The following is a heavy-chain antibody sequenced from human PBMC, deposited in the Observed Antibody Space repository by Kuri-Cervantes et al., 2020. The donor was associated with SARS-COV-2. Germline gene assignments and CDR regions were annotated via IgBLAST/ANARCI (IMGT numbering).Heavy chain of an antibody. J-gene: IGHJ4*01. CDR1: GGSISSYY. CDR2: IYNSENT. CDR3: TGGIFGIFIRD. V-gene: IGHV4-4*07. Sequence: SETLSLTCTVSGGSISSYYWTWIRRPAGKGLEWIGRIYNSENTRYNPSLNNRVTMSVATSKNQFSLKLNSVTAADTAVYYCTGGIFGIFIRDWGQGILVTVSS. D-gene: IGHD3-3*01.